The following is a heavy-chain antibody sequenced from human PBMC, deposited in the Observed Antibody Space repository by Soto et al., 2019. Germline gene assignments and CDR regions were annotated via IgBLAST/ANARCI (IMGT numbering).Heavy chain of an antibody. V-gene: IGHV3-20*01. J-gene: IGHJ3*02. Sequence: ESGGGVVRPGGSLRLSCAASGFTFDDYGMSWVRQAPGKGLEWVSGINWNGGSTGYADSVKGRFTISRDNAKNSLYLQMNSLRAEDTALYHCARKNGSGSYYAFDIWGQGTMVTVSS. CDR1: GFTFDDYG. D-gene: IGHD3-10*01. CDR3: ARKNGSGSYYAFDI. CDR2: INWNGGST.